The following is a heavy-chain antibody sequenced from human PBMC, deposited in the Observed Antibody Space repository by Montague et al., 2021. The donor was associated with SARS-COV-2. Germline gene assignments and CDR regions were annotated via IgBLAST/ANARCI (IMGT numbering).Heavy chain of an antibody. CDR1: GGSFSGYY. V-gene: IGHV4-34*01. J-gene: IGHJ6*02. D-gene: IGHD1-14*01. Sequence: SETLSLTCAVYGGSFSGYYWSWIRQPPGKGLEWIGEINHSGSTNYNPSLKSRVTISVDTSKNQFSLKLSSVTAADTAVYYSARSKPVSSFYYYYGMDVWGQGTTVTVSS. CDR2: INHSGST. CDR3: ARSKPVSSFYYYYGMDV.